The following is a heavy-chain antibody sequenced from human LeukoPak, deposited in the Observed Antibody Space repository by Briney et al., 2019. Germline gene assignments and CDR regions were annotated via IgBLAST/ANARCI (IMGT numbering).Heavy chain of an antibody. CDR1: GFTFSSYW. Sequence: GGSLRLSCAASGFTFSSYWMSWVRQAPGKGLEWVANIKTDGSQKYYVDSLKGRFTISRDNAKNSLYLQMNNLRDEDTAVYYCVPHGVSSINYWGQGTLVTVSS. D-gene: IGHD2-2*01. J-gene: IGHJ4*02. CDR2: IKTDGSQK. CDR3: VPHGVSSINY. V-gene: IGHV3-7*01.